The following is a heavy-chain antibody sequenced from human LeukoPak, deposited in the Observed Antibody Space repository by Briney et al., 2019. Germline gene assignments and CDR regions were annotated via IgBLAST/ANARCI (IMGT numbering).Heavy chain of an antibody. V-gene: IGHV4-59*08. CDR2: IYYSGST. Sequence: PSETLSLTCTVSGGSISSYYWSWIRQPPGKGLEWIGYIYYSGSTNYNPSLKSRVTISVDTSKNQFSLKLSSVTAADTAVYYCARQRYSGSLPFDYWGQGTLVTVSS. CDR3: ARQRYSGSLPFDY. CDR1: GGSISSYY. D-gene: IGHD1-26*01. J-gene: IGHJ4*02.